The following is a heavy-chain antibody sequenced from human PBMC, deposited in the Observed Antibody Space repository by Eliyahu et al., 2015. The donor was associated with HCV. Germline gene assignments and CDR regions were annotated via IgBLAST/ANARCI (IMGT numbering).Heavy chain of an antibody. D-gene: IGHD6-13*01. CDR1: GYTFTSYY. CDR3: ARDFGSSSWNYYYGMDV. CDR2: INPSGGST. J-gene: IGHJ6*02. V-gene: IGHV1-46*01. Sequence: QVQLVQSGAEVKKPGASVKVSCKASGYTFTSYYMHWVRQAPGQGLEWMGIINPSGGSTSYAQKFQGRVTMTRDTSTSTVYMELSSLRSEDTAVYYCARDFGSSSWNYYYGMDVWGQGTTVTVSS.